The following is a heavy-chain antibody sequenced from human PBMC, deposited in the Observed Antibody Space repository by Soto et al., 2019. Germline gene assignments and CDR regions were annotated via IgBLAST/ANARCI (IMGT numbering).Heavy chain of an antibody. Sequence: GGSLRLSCVASGFTFSDAWMSWVRQAPGKGLEWVGRIKSKTDGGTIDYAAPVKGRFTISRHDSRNRLYLEINSLKTEDTAVYYCAVNSTTWFRDYFQNWGQGTLVTVSS. D-gene: IGHD3-10*01. J-gene: IGHJ1*01. CDR1: GFTFSDAW. CDR2: IKSKTDGGTI. V-gene: IGHV3-15*01. CDR3: AVNSTTWFRDYFQN.